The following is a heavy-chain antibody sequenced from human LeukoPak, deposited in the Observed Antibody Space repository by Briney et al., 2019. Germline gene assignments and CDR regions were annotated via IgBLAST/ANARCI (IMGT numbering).Heavy chain of an antibody. CDR1: GYSFTSYW. D-gene: IGHD3-16*02. CDR3: ATLVISAWFPGDY. Sequence: AESLQISFNASGYSFTSYWIAWVRRLPGKGRAWMGMILPGDSDTRYSPSFQGQVTISADKSISTAYLQWSSLKASDTAMYYCATLVISAWFPGDYWGQGTLVTVS. CDR2: ILPGDSDT. J-gene: IGHJ4*02. V-gene: IGHV5-51*01.